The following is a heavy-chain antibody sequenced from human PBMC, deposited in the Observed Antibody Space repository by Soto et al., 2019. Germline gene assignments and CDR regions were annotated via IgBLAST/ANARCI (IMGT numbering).Heavy chain of an antibody. CDR2: ISTSGSTI. Sequence: RIIQAPGKGLEWVSYISTSGSTINYADSVKGRFTISRDNAKNSLYLQMNSLRAEDTAVYYCARVSPPPDYCGQGTLVTVSS. V-gene: IGHV3-11*01. CDR3: ARVSPPPDY. J-gene: IGHJ4*02.